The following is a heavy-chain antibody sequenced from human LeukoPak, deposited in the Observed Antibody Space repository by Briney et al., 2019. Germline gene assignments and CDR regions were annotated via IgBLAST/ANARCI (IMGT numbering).Heavy chain of an antibody. CDR3: ARPSLASIVLRVHWDAFDI. CDR2: FDPEDGET. CDR1: GYTLTELS. J-gene: IGHJ3*02. Sequence: GASVKVSCKVSGYTLTELSMHWVRQAPGKGLEWMGGFDPEDGETIYAQKFQGRVTMTEDTSTDTAYMELSSLRSEDTAVYYCARPSLASIVLRVHWDAFDIWGQGTMVTVSS. D-gene: IGHD3-3*01. V-gene: IGHV1-24*01.